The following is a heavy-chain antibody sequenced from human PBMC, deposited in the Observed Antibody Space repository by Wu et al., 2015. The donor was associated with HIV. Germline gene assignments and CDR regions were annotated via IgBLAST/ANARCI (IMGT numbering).Heavy chain of an antibody. J-gene: IGHJ4*02. CDR3: AAPRSPGFSSAWPTYFDY. D-gene: IGHD6-19*01. V-gene: IGHV1-69*05. CDR2: IIPLFGTT. CDR1: GNTFNA. Sequence: QVHLVQSGAEVKKPGSSVKISCKASGNTFNAINWLRQAPGQGLEWMGGIIPLFGTTEYAHIFQGRVTITTDESTSTAYMRLSSLTSEDTAVYYCAAPRSPGFSSAWPTYFDYWGQGTLVTVSS.